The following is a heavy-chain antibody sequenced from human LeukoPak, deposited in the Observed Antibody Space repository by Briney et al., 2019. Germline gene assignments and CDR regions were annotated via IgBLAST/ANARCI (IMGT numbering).Heavy chain of an antibody. Sequence: GGSLRLSCVASGFTFSSYAMNWVRQAPGKGLEWVSSINGSGDRTYYADSVKGRFTISRDNSKNTLYLQMNSLRAEDTAVYYCARDAYGGNSWGWFDPWGQGTLVTVSS. CDR2: INGSGDRT. V-gene: IGHV3-23*01. CDR1: GFTFSSYA. J-gene: IGHJ5*02. CDR3: ARDAYGGNSWGWFDP. D-gene: IGHD4-23*01.